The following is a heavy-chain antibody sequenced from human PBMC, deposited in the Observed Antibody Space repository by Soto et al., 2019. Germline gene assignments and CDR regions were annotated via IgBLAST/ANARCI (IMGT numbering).Heavy chain of an antibody. V-gene: IGHV3-23*01. Sequence: GGSLRLSCAASGFTFSSYAMSWVRQAPGKGLEWVSAISGSGGSTYYADSVKGRFTISRDNSKNTLYLQMNSLRAEDTAVYYCAKDIAARRQAIYGMDVPGPGTTVTVSS. J-gene: IGHJ6*02. D-gene: IGHD6-6*01. CDR2: ISGSGGST. CDR1: GFTFSSYA. CDR3: AKDIAARRQAIYGMDV.